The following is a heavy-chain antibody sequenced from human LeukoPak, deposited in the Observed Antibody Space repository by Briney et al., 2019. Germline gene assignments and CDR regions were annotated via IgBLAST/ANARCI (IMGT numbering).Heavy chain of an antibody. V-gene: IGHV4-61*02. D-gene: IGHD2-8*01. J-gene: IGHJ6*02. Sequence: SETLSLTCTVSGGSFSSGSYYWSWIRQPAGKGLEWIGRIYTSGSTNYNPSLKSRVTISVDTSKNQFSLKLSSVTAADTAVYYCAREVYAIHYYYYYGMDVWGQGTTVTVSS. CDR3: AREVYAIHYYYYYGMDV. CDR2: IYTSGST. CDR1: GGSFSSGSYY.